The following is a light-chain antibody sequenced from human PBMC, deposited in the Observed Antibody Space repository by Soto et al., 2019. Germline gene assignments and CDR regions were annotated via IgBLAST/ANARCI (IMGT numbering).Light chain of an antibody. J-gene: IGKJ1*01. CDR2: ATS. V-gene: IGKV1-6*01. CDR1: QGITDD. CDR3: LQDSSSPLT. Sequence: AIRMTQSPSSLSASVGDRVTITCRASQGITDDLGWYQQRPGKAPELLIYATSTLHSGVPSRFSGSGSGTDFTLTINSLQPEDFATYYCLQDSSSPLTFGQGTRVEIK.